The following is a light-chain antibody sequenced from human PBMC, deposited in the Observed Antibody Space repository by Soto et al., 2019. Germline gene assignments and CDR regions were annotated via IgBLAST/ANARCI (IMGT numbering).Light chain of an antibody. Sequence: DIQMTQSPSSVSASVGDRVTITCRASQGISSWLAWYQQKPGKAPNLLIHTASSLQSGVPSRFSGSGYGTEFPLTISTLQPEDFATYYCQQANSLPLTFGGGTKVEIK. CDR2: TAS. CDR3: QQANSLPLT. CDR1: QGISSW. V-gene: IGKV1-12*01. J-gene: IGKJ4*01.